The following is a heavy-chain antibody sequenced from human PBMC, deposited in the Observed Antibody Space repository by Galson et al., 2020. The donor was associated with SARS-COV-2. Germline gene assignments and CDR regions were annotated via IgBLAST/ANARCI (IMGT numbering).Heavy chain of an antibody. D-gene: IGHD4-17*01. CDR3: AHPSPYYGDCLGDYFDY. V-gene: IGHV2-5*02. Sequence: KMSGPTLVKPTQTLTLTCTFSAFSLSTSGVGVAWIRQPPGKALEWLALISWDDDKRYSPSLKSRLTITKDTSKNQVVLTMTDMDPVDTATYYCAHPSPYYGDCLGDYFDYWGQGTLVTGSS. CDR1: AFSLSTSGVG. J-gene: IGHJ4*02. CDR2: ISWDDDK.